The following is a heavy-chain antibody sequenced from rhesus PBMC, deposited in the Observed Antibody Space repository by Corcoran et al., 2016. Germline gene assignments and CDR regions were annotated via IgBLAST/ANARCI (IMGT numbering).Heavy chain of an antibody. CDR2: ISSVSSYI. CDR3: TRGGSSIFDY. J-gene: IGHJ4*01. Sequence: EVQLGELGGGWVQPGGSLRLSWAASGVPFGDYSMSWVRQDPGKGLEWVSSISSVSSYIYYGDSVKGRFTISRDNAKNSLSLQMNSLKIEDTAVYYCTRGGSSIFDYWGQGVLVTVSS. CDR1: GVPFGDYS. V-gene: IGHV3S16*01. D-gene: IGHD4-29*01.